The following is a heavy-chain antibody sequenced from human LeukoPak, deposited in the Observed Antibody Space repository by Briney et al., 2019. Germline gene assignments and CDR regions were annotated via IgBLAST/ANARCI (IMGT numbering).Heavy chain of an antibody. D-gene: IGHD1-26*01. V-gene: IGHV3-21*01. CDR2: ISSSSSYI. CDR3: AKNHGGA. CDR1: GFTFSRYW. Sequence: PGGSLRLSCIASGFTFSRYWMSWVRQAPGKGLEWVSSISSSSSYIYYADSVKGRFTISRDNAKNSLYLQMNSLRAEDTAVYYCAKNHGGAWGQGTLVTVSS. J-gene: IGHJ4*02.